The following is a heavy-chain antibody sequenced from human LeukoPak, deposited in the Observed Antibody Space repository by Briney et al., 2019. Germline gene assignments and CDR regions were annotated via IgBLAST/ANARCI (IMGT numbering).Heavy chain of an antibody. J-gene: IGHJ4*02. Sequence: ASVKVSCKASGGTFSSYATSWVRQAPGQGLEWMGGIIPIFGTANYAQKFQGRVTITTDESTSTAYMELSSLRSEDTAVYYCARLNRYSSSWYLFDYWGQGTLVTVSS. CDR3: ARLNRYSSSWYLFDY. V-gene: IGHV1-69*05. D-gene: IGHD6-13*01. CDR2: IIPIFGTA. CDR1: GGTFSSYA.